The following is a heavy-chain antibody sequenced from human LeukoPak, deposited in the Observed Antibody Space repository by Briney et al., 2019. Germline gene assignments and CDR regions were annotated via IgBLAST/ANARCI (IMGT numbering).Heavy chain of an antibody. CDR3: ARGASYYYESKPYDAFDI. J-gene: IGHJ3*02. V-gene: IGHV3-7*01. Sequence: GGSLRLSCAASGFTFGGYWMSWVRQAPGKGLEWVANIKQDGSEKYYVDSVRGRFTISRDNARNSLYLQMNSLRAEDTAVYYCARGASYYYESKPYDAFDIWGQGTMVTVSS. D-gene: IGHD3-22*01. CDR2: IKQDGSEK. CDR1: GFTFGGYW.